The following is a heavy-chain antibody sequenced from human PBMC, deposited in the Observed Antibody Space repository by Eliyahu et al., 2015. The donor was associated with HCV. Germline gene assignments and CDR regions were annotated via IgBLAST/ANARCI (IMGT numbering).Heavy chain of an antibody. CDR2: IKQDGSDK. Sequence: EVQLVESGGGLVQPGGSLRLSCAASGFTFSSYWMTWVRQAPGKGLEWVATIKQDGSDKYFVHSVKGRFTISRDNAKTSLFLQMNSLRAEDTAVYYCARADYYGSGSFLFDYWGQGTLVTVSS. CDR1: GFTFSSYW. D-gene: IGHD3-10*01. V-gene: IGHV3-7*01. J-gene: IGHJ4*02. CDR3: ARADYYGSGSFLFDY.